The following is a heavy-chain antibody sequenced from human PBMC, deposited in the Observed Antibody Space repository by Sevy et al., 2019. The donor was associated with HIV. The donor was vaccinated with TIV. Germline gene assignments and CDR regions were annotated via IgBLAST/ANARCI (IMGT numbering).Heavy chain of an antibody. Sequence: GGSLRLSCAASGFTFNRYSMHWVRQAPGKGLEWVATISFDATNKHYADSVKGRFTISRDNFQNSLFLQMDSLRPEDTAVYYCALERLSSDVAEYFQNWGQGTLVTVS. J-gene: IGHJ1*01. CDR1: GFTFNRYS. CDR2: ISFDATNK. D-gene: IGHD1-1*01. CDR3: ALERLSSDVAEYFQN. V-gene: IGHV3-30-3*01.